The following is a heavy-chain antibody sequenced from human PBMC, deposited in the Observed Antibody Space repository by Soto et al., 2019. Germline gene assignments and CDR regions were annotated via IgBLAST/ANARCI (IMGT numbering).Heavy chain of an antibody. V-gene: IGHV1-69*18. J-gene: IGHJ4*02. CDR1: GGTFYSYA. D-gene: IGHD3-22*01. Sequence: QVQLVQSGAEVKKPGSSVKVSCKASGGTFYSYAISWVRQAPGQGLEWMGKIIPLFTTANYAQKFQGRVTITADESTSTAYMELSSLRSDDTAVYYCVSDYYDTHDYYYCYWGQGTLVTVSS. CDR3: VSDYYDTHDYYYCY. CDR2: IIPLFTTA.